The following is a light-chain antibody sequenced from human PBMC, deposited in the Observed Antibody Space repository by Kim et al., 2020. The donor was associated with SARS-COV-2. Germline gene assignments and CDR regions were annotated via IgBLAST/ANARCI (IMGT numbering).Light chain of an antibody. Sequence: DIQMTQSPSSLSASVGDRVTITCQASQDISNYLNWYQKKPGKAPKLLIYDASNLETGVPSRFSGSGSGTDFTFTISSLQPEDIATYYCEQYENLPLSFGGGTK. J-gene: IGKJ4*01. V-gene: IGKV1-33*01. CDR3: EQYENLPLS. CDR1: QDISNY. CDR2: DAS.